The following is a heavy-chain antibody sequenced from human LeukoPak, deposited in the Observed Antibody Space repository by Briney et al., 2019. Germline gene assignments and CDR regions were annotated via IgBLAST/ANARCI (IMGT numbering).Heavy chain of an antibody. J-gene: IGHJ5*02. D-gene: IGHD6-13*01. CDR1: GDSISSGGYY. Sequence: PSETLSLTCTVSGDSISSGGYYWSWIRQHPGKGLEWIGYIYYSGSTYYNPSLKSRVTISVDTSKNQFSLKLSSVTAANTAVYYCARRYALHRGASSIFSSTPFDPWGQGTLVTVSS. CDR3: ARRYALHRGASSIFSSTPFDP. CDR2: IYYSGST. V-gene: IGHV4-31*03.